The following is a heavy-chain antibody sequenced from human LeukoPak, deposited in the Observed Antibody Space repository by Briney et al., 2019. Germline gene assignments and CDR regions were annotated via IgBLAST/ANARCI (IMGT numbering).Heavy chain of an antibody. CDR2: IYTSGST. V-gene: IGHV4-61*02. D-gene: IGHD3-3*01. CDR1: GGSISSGSYY. CDR3: ASQYYDFWSGYFTFDY. Sequence: SETPSLTCTVSGGSISSGSYYWSWIRQPAGKGLEWIGRIYTSGSTNYNPSLKSRVTISVDTSKNQFSLKLSSVTAADTAVYYCASQYYDFWSGYFTFDYWGQGTLVTVSS. J-gene: IGHJ4*02.